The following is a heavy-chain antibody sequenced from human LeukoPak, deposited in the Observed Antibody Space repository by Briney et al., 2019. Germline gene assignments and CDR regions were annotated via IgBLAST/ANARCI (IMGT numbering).Heavy chain of an antibody. V-gene: IGHV3-33*01. CDR2: IWYDGSNK. CDR3: ARDWELGPWFDP. D-gene: IGHD1-26*01. CDR1: GFTFSSYG. J-gene: IGHJ5*02. Sequence: GRSLRLSCAASGFTFSSYGMHWVRQAPGKGLEWVAVIWYDGSNKYYADSVKGRFTISRDTSKNTLYLQMKSLRDADTALYYYARDWELGPWFDPWGQGTLVTVSS.